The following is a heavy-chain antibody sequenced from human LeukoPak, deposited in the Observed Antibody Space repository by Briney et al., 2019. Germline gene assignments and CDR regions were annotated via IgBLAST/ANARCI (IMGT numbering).Heavy chain of an antibody. Sequence: GGSLRLSCATSGFTFTSYWMHWVRQVAGKGLVWLARVDHGGGGTNYVDSVKGRFTISRDNAKNSLYLQMNSLRAEDTALYYCAKGKSGQLWFALDYWGQGTLVTVSS. V-gene: IGHV3-74*01. CDR2: VDHGGGGT. J-gene: IGHJ4*02. CDR1: GFTFTSYW. CDR3: AKGKSGQLWFALDY. D-gene: IGHD5-18*01.